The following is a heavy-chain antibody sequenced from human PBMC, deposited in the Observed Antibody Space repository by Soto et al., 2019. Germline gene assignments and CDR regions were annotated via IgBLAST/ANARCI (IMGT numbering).Heavy chain of an antibody. V-gene: IGHV4-31*03. D-gene: IGHD2-15*01. Sequence: PLQESGQGLVKPSQTLSLTCTVSGGSISSGGYYWSWIRQHPGKGRAWIGYIYYSGSTYYNPSLKSRVTIVVDTSKNHFSLKLSSVSAADTAVYYCASERWSGGSCYWGIDSWGQGTLVTFSS. CDR2: IYYSGST. J-gene: IGHJ4*02. CDR3: ASERWSGGSCYWGIDS. CDR1: GGSISSGGYY.